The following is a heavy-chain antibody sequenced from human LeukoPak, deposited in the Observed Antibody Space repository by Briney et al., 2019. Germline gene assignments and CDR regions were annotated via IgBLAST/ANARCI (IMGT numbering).Heavy chain of an antibody. V-gene: IGHV4-39*07. J-gene: IGHJ4*02. CDR3: ARWILYSSGSYSDY. Sequence: PSETPSLTCTVSGGSISSSSYYWGWIRQPPGKGLEWIGTIYYSGKTYYNPSLKSRVTISVDTSKNQFSLKLSSVTAADTAVYYCARWILYSSGSYSDYWGQGTLVTVSS. CDR2: IYYSGKT. CDR1: GGSISSSSYY. D-gene: IGHD3-10*01.